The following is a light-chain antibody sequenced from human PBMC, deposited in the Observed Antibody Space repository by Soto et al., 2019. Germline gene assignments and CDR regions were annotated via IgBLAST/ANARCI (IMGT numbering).Light chain of an antibody. V-gene: IGKV3-20*01. Sequence: EIVLTQSPGTLSWSPGERATLSCRATERVSSNYLAWYQQKPGQAPRVLIYGASIRATGILTRFSGSGSETDFTLTISRLAPEEFAVYYCQQYGNSPRTFGQGTKVDIK. J-gene: IGKJ1*01. CDR1: ERVSSNY. CDR3: QQYGNSPRT. CDR2: GAS.